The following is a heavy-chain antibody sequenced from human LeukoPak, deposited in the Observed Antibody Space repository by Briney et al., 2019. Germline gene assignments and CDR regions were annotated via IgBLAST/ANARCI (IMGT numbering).Heavy chain of an antibody. J-gene: IGHJ6*03. CDR1: GYSISSGYY. CDR3: ARGPGTYGDYVRRLYYMDV. CDR2: IYHSGST. V-gene: IGHV4-38-2*02. Sequence: SETLSLTCTVSGYSISSGYYWGWIRQPPGKGLEWIGSIYHSGSTYYNPSLKSRVTISVDTSKNQFSLKLSSVTAADTAVYYCARGPGTYGDYVRRLYYMDVWGKGTTVTVSS. D-gene: IGHD4-17*01.